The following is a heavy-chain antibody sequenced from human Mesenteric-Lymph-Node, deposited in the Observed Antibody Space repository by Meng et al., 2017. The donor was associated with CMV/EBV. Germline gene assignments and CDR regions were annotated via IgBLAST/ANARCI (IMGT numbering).Heavy chain of an antibody. D-gene: IGHD5-12*01. CDR3: ARSFIVATIFGKDYYYGMDV. V-gene: IGHV3-30*02. CDR1: GFTFSSYG. CDR2: IWYDGSDK. J-gene: IGHJ6*02. Sequence: GESLKISCAASGFTFSSYGMHWVRQAPGKGLEWVPFIWYDGSDKYYADSVKGRFAISRDNYKNTLYLQMSSLRAEDTAVYYCARSFIVATIFGKDYYYGMDVWGQGTTVTVSS.